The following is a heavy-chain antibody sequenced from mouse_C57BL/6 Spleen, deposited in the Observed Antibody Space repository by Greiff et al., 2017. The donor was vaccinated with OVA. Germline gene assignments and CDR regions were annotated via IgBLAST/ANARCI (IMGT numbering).Heavy chain of an antibody. J-gene: IGHJ2*01. CDR2: IDPSDSYT. Sequence: VQLQQPGAELVKPGASVKLSCKASGYTFTSYWMQWVKQRPGQGLEWIGEIDPSDSYTNYNQKFKGKATLTVDTSSSTAYMQLSSLTSEDSAVYYCARGDGKDYWGKGTTLTVSS. CDR3: ARGDGKDY. CDR1: GYTFTSYW. V-gene: IGHV1-50*01. D-gene: IGHD2-1*01.